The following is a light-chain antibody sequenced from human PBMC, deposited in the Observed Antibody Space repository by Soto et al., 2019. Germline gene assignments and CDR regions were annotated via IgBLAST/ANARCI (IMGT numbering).Light chain of an antibody. CDR1: QSMIRW. CDR2: YAS. Sequence: DIQVTQSPSTLSPSLGDRVTIXCRASQSMIRWLARYQQKQGEAPKLLIYYASTLEGVGPSRFSGSGSVTEFTRIIDSLQPDDFASYYGQQYYYYPWTFGQGTKVDIK. V-gene: IGKV1-5*01. CDR3: QQYYYYPWT. J-gene: IGKJ1*01.